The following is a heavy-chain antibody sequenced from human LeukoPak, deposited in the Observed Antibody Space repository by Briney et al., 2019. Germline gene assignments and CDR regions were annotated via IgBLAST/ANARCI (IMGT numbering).Heavy chain of an antibody. Sequence: GGSLRLSCAASGFTFSTYGMHWVRQAPGKGLECVAGIWEDGSNRYYADSVKGRSIISRDNSKNKLYLQMNSLRAEDTAVYYRARAGYNSGWYEYWGQGTLVTVSS. D-gene: IGHD6-19*01. CDR3: ARAGYNSGWYEY. V-gene: IGHV3-33*01. J-gene: IGHJ4*02. CDR2: IWEDGSNR. CDR1: GFTFSTYG.